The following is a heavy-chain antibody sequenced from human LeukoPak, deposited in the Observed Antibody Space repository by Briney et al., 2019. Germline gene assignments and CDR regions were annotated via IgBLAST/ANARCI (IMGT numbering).Heavy chain of an antibody. Sequence: SQTLSLTCAISGDSVSSNSAAWNWIRQSPSRGLEWLGRTYYRSKWYNDYAVSVKSRVTINPDTSKNQFSLQLNSVTPEDTAVYYCARVTYCSSTSCYRDAFDIWGQGTMVTVSS. J-gene: IGHJ3*02. CDR3: ARVTYCSSTSCYRDAFDI. D-gene: IGHD2-2*02. CDR2: TYYRSKWYN. V-gene: IGHV6-1*01. CDR1: GDSVSSNSAA.